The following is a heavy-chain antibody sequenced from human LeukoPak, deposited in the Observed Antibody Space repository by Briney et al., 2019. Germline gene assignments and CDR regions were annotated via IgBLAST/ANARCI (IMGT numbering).Heavy chain of an antibody. CDR1: GYTFTGYY. V-gene: IGHV1-24*01. Sequence: ASVKVSCKASGYTFTGYYMHWVRQAPGQGLEWMGGFDPEDGETIYAQKFQGRVTMTEDTSTDTAYMELSSLRSEDTAVYYCASVYKHGMDVWGQGTTVIVSS. J-gene: IGHJ6*02. CDR2: FDPEDGET. CDR3: ASVYKHGMDV. D-gene: IGHD5-24*01.